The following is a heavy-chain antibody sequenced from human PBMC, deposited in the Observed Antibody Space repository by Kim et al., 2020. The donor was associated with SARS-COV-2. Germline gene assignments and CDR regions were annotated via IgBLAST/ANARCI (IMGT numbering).Heavy chain of an antibody. CDR3: AKDKGESTYAYDS. Sequence: GGSLRLSCAASGFTFGDYAMHWVRQAPGKGLEWVSGTTWNSAHIGYADSVKGRFTISRDNAKKSLYLQMNSLRAEDTALYSCAKDKGESTYAYDSWGQGTLVTVSS. CDR2: TTWNSAHI. J-gene: IGHJ4*02. CDR1: GFTFGDYA. D-gene: IGHD3-16*01. V-gene: IGHV3-9*01.